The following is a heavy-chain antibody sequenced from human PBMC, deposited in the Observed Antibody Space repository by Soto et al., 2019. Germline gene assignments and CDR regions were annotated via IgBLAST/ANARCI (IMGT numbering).Heavy chain of an antibody. Sequence: EVQLVESGGGLVQPGGSLRLSCVVSGFSFSDHYMNWVRQAPGKGLEWVGRTRNKGNSYTTEYAASVKDRFTISRDDSKNSLYLQMNSLKTEDTAVYYCAREGVVPGPDFEYWGPGTLVTVSS. CDR3: AREGVVPGPDFEY. CDR2: TRNKGNSYTT. V-gene: IGHV3-72*01. J-gene: IGHJ4*02. D-gene: IGHD6-19*01. CDR1: GFSFSDHY.